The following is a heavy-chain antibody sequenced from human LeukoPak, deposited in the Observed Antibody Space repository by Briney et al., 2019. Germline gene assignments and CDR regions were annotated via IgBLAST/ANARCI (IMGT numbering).Heavy chain of an antibody. Sequence: PSETLSLTCTVSGGSISSGSYYWSWIRQPAGKGLEWIGRIYTSGSTNYNPSLKSRVAISVDTSKNQFSLKLSSVTAADTAVYYCARERAFCGGDCAAPDYWGQGTLVTVSS. CDR2: IYTSGST. CDR3: ARERAFCGGDCAAPDY. CDR1: GGSISSGSYY. J-gene: IGHJ4*02. V-gene: IGHV4-61*02. D-gene: IGHD2-21*02.